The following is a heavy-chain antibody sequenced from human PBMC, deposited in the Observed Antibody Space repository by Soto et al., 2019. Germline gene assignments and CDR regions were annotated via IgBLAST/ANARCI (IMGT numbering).Heavy chain of an antibody. CDR3: ARERRGGYWFAP. Sequence: PSETLSLTCTVSGGSISSGSYSWCWIRQHPGKGLEWIGSIYYSGTTTYNPSLKSRTPASIDTSKNQFSLNLTSVTAADTALYYCARERRGGYWFAPWGQGTPVTVSS. CDR1: GGSISSGSYS. J-gene: IGHJ5*02. V-gene: IGHV4-30-4*08. CDR2: IYYSGTT.